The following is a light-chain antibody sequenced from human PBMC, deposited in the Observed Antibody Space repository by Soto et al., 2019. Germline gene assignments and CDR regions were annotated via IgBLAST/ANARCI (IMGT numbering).Light chain of an antibody. V-gene: IGLV2-14*01. CDR1: SSDVGV. J-gene: IGLJ3*02. CDR3: CSFTSINTWV. CDR2: EVT. Sequence: QSVLTQPASVSGSPGQSITISCTGTSSDVGVSWYQHHPGKAPKLMIYEVTNRPSGVSDRFSGSKSGNTASLTISGLQTEDEADYYCCSFTSINTWVFGGGTKLTV.